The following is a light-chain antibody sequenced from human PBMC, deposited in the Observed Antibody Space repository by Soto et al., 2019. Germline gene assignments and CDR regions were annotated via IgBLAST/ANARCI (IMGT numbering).Light chain of an antibody. CDR2: DAS. Sequence: EIVLTQSPATLSLSPGERDTLSCRASQSVSGYLAWYQQKPGQAPRLLIYDASKRATGIPARFSGSGSGTDFTLTISSPEPEDFAIYYCQQRFKWPLTFGGGTKVEIK. CDR1: QSVSGY. V-gene: IGKV3-11*01. CDR3: QQRFKWPLT. J-gene: IGKJ4*01.